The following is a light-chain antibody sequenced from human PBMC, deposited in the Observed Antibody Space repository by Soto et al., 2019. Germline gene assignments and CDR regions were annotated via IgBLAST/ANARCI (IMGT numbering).Light chain of an antibody. CDR2: EVS. V-gene: IGLV2-8*01. J-gene: IGLJ2*01. CDR1: SSDVGGYKY. Sequence: QSALTQPPSASGSPGQSVTISCTGTSSDVGGYKYVSWYQHHPGKAPKLMIYEVSRRPSGVPDRFSGSKSGNTASLPVSGLQAEDEADYYCSSYAVSNNFGVVFVGGTKLTVL. CDR3: SSYAVSNNFGVV.